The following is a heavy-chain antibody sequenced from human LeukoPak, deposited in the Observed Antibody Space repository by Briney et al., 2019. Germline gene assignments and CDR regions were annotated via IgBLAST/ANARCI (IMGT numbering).Heavy chain of an antibody. D-gene: IGHD2-2*01. Sequence: GGSPRLSCAASGFTFDVYAMHWVRQAPGKGLEWVSGISWNSGSIGYADSVKGRFTISRDNAKNSLYLQMNSLRAEDTALYYCAKEGLSSTSPFDYWGQGTLVTVSP. CDR2: ISWNSGSI. J-gene: IGHJ4*02. CDR3: AKEGLSSTSPFDY. CDR1: GFTFDVYA. V-gene: IGHV3-9*01.